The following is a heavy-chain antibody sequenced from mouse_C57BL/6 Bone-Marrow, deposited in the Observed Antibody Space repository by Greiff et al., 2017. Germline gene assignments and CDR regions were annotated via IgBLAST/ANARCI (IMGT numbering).Heavy chain of an antibody. Sequence: EVQLVESGGGLVQPGGSLSLSCAASGFTFTDYDMSWVRQPPGKALEWLGFIRHKANGYTTEYRASKKGRFTISSNNSQSILYLHMNALRAEDSASYCCARYVGYSLFDYWGPGTTLTVSS. CDR2: IRHKANGYTT. J-gene: IGHJ2*01. CDR3: ARYVGYSLFDY. CDR1: GFTFTDYD. V-gene: IGHV7-3*01. D-gene: IGHD2-3*01.